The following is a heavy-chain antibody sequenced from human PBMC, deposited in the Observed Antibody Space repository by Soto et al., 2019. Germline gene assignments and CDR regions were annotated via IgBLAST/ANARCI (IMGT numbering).Heavy chain of an antibody. CDR3: ARGGVSQQLVRYYYYGMDV. J-gene: IGHJ6*02. CDR1: GGTFSSYA. D-gene: IGHD6-13*01. Sequence: QVQLVQSGAEVKKPGSSVKVSCKASGGTFSSYAISWVRQAPGQGLEWLGGIIPIFGTANYAQKFQGRVTITADHSTSTAYMELSSLRSEDTAVYYCARGGVSQQLVRYYYYGMDVWGQGTTVSVSS. CDR2: IIPIFGTA. V-gene: IGHV1-69*01.